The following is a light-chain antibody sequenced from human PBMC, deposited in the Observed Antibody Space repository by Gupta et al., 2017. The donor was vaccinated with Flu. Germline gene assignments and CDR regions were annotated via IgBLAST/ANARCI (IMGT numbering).Light chain of an antibody. Sequence: DIQMTQSPSTLSASVGDRVTITCRASQNIGDWLACYQQKPGKAPQVLIYKAYNLQSGVPSRFSGSRSGTEFTLTISSLQPDDFATYYCQQYNTFSSYTFGQGTSLEIK. V-gene: IGKV1-5*03. J-gene: IGKJ2*01. CDR2: KAY. CDR3: QQYNTFSSYT. CDR1: QNIGDW.